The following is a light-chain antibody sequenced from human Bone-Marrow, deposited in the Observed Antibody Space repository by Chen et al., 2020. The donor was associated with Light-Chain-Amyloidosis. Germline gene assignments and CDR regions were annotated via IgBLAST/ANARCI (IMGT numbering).Light chain of an antibody. Sequence: QSALTQPRSVSGSPGQSVTISCTGTSRDVGGYDSGSWYQQYPGKAPKLMIYDVSKRPSGVPDRFSASKSGNTASLTISGLQAEDEADYYCCSYAGIYWVFGGGTKLTVL. CDR2: DVS. CDR3: CSYAGIYWV. CDR1: SRDVGGYDS. V-gene: IGLV2-11*01. J-gene: IGLJ3*02.